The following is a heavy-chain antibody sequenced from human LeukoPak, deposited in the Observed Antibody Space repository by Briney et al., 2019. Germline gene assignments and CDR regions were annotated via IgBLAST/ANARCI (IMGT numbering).Heavy chain of an antibody. J-gene: IGHJ4*02. CDR1: GFTFSSYA. D-gene: IGHD2-8*02. CDR2: VTGSGSST. Sequence: GGSLRLSCEVSGFTFSSYAMSWVRQAPGKGLEWVSTVTGSGSSTNYADSVKGRFTISRDNSKSTLYLQMNSLRAEDTALYYCARKPPSGGVFDFWGQGTLVTVSS. CDR3: ARKPPSGGVFDF. V-gene: IGHV3-23*01.